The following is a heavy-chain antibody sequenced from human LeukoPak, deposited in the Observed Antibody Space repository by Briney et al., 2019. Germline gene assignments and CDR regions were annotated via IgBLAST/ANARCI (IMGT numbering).Heavy chain of an antibody. CDR3: ARLKLGYWYFDL. CDR2: IGLTDTTI. J-gene: IGHJ2*01. V-gene: IGHV3-11*01. Sequence: PGGSLRLSCAASGFTFSNAWMNWVRQAPGKGLEWVSYIGLTDTTIYYADSLKGRFAISRDNAKNSLYLHMHSLRAEDTAIYYCARLKLGYWYFDLWGRGTLLTVSS. CDR1: GFTFSNAW. D-gene: IGHD7-27*01.